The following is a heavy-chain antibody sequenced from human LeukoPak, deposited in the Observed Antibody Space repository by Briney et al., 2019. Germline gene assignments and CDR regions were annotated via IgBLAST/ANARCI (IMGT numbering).Heavy chain of an antibody. CDR1: GGSISSYY. Sequence: SETLSLTCTVSGGSISSYYWSWIRQPPGKGLEWIGYIYYSGSTNYNPSLKSRVTISVDTSKNQFSLKLSSVTAADTAVYYCARIPSWAEYYYGMDVWGQGTTVTVSS. J-gene: IGHJ6*02. CDR2: IYYSGST. CDR3: ARIPSWAEYYYGMDV. V-gene: IGHV4-59*08. D-gene: IGHD2-21*01.